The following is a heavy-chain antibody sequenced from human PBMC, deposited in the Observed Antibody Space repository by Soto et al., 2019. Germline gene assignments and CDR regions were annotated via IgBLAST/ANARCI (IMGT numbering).Heavy chain of an antibody. CDR2: IYHSGST. CDR1: GGSISSGGYP. D-gene: IGHD2-8*01. Sequence: SETLSLTCAVSGGSISSGGYPWSWIRQPPGKGLEWIGYIYHSGSTYYNPSLKSRVTISVDRSKNQFSLKLSSVTAADTAFFYCARGYCTNGVCYTWFDPWGQGALVTVSS. CDR3: ARGYCTNGVCYTWFDP. J-gene: IGHJ5*02. V-gene: IGHV4-30-2*01.